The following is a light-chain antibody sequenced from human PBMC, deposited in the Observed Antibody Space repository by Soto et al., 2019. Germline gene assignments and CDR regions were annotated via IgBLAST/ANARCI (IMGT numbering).Light chain of an antibody. CDR2: GAS. J-gene: IGKJ1*01. Sequence: EIGLTQSPGALSLSPGERATLSCRARQSVSSSYLAWYQQKPGQAPRLLIYGASSRTTGIPDRFSGSGSGTDFTLTISMLEPEDFAVYYCQQYGSSFWTFGQGTKVDIK. CDR3: QQYGSSFWT. CDR1: QSVSSSY. V-gene: IGKV3-20*01.